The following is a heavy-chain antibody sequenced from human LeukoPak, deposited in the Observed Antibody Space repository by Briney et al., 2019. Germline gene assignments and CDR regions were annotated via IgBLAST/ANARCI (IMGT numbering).Heavy chain of an antibody. CDR2: IYNSGST. CDR1: GVSISSYH. Sequence: SETLSLTCTVSGVSISSYHWTWIRQPPGEGLEWIGHIYNSGSTNYNPSLRGRVTISVDTSKNQFSLRLRSVTAADTAVYYCARAPEGGTLDYWGQGTLVTVSS. J-gene: IGHJ4*02. V-gene: IGHV4-59*01. D-gene: IGHD1-26*01. CDR3: ARAPEGGTLDY.